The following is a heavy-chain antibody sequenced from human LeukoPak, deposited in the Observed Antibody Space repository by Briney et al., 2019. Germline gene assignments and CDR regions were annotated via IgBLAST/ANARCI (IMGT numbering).Heavy chain of an antibody. Sequence: EASVKVSCKASGYTFSNFGISWVRQAPGQGLEWMGWISGNNDNPNYGQKFQGRFTVTTDSSTSTTYMELRNLRSDDTAVYYCARDRYYDILTENYFDYWGQGTLVTVSS. CDR2: ISGNNDNP. J-gene: IGHJ4*02. V-gene: IGHV1-18*01. CDR1: GYTFSNFG. CDR3: ARDRYYDILTENYFDY. D-gene: IGHD3-9*01.